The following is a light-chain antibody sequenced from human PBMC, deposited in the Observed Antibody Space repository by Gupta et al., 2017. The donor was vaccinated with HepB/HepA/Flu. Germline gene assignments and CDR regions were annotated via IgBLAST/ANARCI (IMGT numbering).Light chain of an antibody. CDR3: SSYTSSSTGV. CDR2: DVS. J-gene: IGLJ1*01. CDR1: SSDVGGYNY. Sequence: QSALTQPASVSGSPGQSITISCTGTSSDVGGYNYVSWYQQHPGKAPKLMIYDVSNRPSGVSNRFSGSKSGNTASLTISGLQAEDEAYYYCSSYTSSSTGVFGTGTKVTGL. V-gene: IGLV2-14*03.